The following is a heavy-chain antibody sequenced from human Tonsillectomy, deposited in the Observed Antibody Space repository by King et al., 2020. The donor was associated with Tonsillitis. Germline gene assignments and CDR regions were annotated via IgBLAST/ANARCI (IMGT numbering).Heavy chain of an antibody. CDR2: ISKSSSTI. CDR3: ARDNYYDSSGYGYFQH. D-gene: IGHD3-22*01. J-gene: IGHJ1*01. CDR1: GFTFSSYT. V-gene: IGHV3-48*01. Sequence: QLVQSGGGLVLPGGSLRLSCAASGFTFSSYTMNWVRQAPGKGLEWVSYISKSSSTIYYEDSVKGRFTISRDNAKNSLYLQMNSLRAEDTAVYYCARDNYYDSSGYGYFQHWGQGTLVTVSS.